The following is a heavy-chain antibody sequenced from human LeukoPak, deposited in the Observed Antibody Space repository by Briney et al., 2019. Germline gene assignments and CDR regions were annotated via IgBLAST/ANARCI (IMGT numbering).Heavy chain of an antibody. CDR2: IIPIFGTA. CDR3: AREAIGGYSYGSRIDY. V-gene: IGHV1-69*13. CDR1: GGTFSSYA. Sequence: SVKVSCKASGGTFSSYAISWVRQAPGQGLEWMGGIIPIFGTANYAQKFQGRVTITADESTSTAYMELSSLRSEDTAVYYCAREAIGGYSYGSRIDYWGQGTLVTVSS. D-gene: IGHD5-18*01. J-gene: IGHJ4*02.